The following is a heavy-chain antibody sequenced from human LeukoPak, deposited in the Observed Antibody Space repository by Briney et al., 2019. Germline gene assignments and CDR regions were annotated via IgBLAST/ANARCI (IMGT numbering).Heavy chain of an antibody. Sequence: APQKVSCTASRYTFTSYYVHRVRQPPGQGLEWMGIINPSGGSTSYAQKFQGRVTMTRDTSTSTVYMELSSLRSEDTAVYYCARSRFGSGYSYYFDYWGQGTLVTVSS. J-gene: IGHJ4*02. CDR1: RYTFTSYY. CDR3: ARSRFGSGYSYYFDY. CDR2: INPSGGST. V-gene: IGHV1-46*01. D-gene: IGHD3-22*01.